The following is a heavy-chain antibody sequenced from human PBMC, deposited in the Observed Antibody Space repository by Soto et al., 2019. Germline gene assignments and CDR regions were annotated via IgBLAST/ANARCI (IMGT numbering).Heavy chain of an antibody. J-gene: IGHJ4*02. Sequence: PGGSLRLSCAASGFTFSSYAMSWVRQAPGKGLEWVSAISGSGGSTYYADSVKGRFTISRDNSKNTLYLQMNSLRAEDTAVYYFAKDRLGLGAVAGMYYFDYWGQGTLVTVSS. V-gene: IGHV3-23*01. CDR3: AKDRLGLGAVAGMYYFDY. D-gene: IGHD6-19*01. CDR2: ISGSGGST. CDR1: GFTFSSYA.